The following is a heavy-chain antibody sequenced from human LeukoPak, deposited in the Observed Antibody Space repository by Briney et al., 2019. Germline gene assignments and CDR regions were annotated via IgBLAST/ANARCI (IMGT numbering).Heavy chain of an antibody. CDR1: GFTFSSYW. V-gene: IGHV4-34*01. Sequence: GSLRLSCAASGFTFSSYWMSWVRQAPGKGLEWIGEINHSGSTNYNPSLKSRVTISVDTSKNQFSLKLSSVTAADTAVYYCARVKGGYSSSWYQDYWGQGTLVTVSS. D-gene: IGHD6-13*01. CDR3: ARVKGGYSSSWYQDY. CDR2: INHSGST. J-gene: IGHJ4*02.